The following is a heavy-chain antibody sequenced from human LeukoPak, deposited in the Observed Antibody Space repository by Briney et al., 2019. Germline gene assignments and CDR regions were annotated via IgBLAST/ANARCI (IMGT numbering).Heavy chain of an antibody. CDR2: ISSSSSYI. Sequence: GGSLRLSCTVSGFTVSSNSMSWVRQAPGKGLEWVSSISSSSSYIYYADSVKGRFTISRDNAKNSLYLQMNSLRAEDTAVYYCARDSNSMGDVDYWGQGTLVTVSS. CDR1: GFTVSSNS. D-gene: IGHD2-21*01. J-gene: IGHJ4*02. V-gene: IGHV3-21*01. CDR3: ARDSNSMGDVDY.